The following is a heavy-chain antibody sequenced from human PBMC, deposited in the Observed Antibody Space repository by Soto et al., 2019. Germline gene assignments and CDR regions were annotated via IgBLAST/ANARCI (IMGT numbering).Heavy chain of an antibody. D-gene: IGHD2-2*01. CDR3: ARGHIVVVPAAMKAHNWFDP. J-gene: IGHJ5*02. Sequence: ASVKVSCKASGYTFTSYAMHWVRQAPGQRLEWMGWINAGNGNTKYSQKFQGRVTITRDTSASTAYMELSSLRSEDTAVYYCARGHIVVVPAAMKAHNWFDPWGQGTLVTVSS. CDR1: GYTFTSYA. CDR2: INAGNGNT. V-gene: IGHV1-3*01.